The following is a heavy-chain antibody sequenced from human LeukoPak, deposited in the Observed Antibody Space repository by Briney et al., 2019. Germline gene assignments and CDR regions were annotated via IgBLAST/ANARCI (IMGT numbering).Heavy chain of an antibody. CDR2: INHSGSA. V-gene: IGHV4-34*01. Sequence: GSLRLSCTASGFTFGDYAMSWVRQAPGKGLEWIGEINHSGSANYNPSLKSRVTISVDTSKNQFSLKLSSVTAADTAVYYCARRYYYGSGSPMGYWGQGTLVTVSS. J-gene: IGHJ4*02. CDR1: GFTFGDYA. CDR3: ARRYYYGSGSPMGY. D-gene: IGHD3-10*01.